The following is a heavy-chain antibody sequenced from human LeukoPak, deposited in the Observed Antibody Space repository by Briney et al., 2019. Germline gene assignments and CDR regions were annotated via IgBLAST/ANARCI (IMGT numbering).Heavy chain of an antibody. Sequence: GGSLRLSCAASGFTFSSYSMNWVRQAPGKGLEWVSSISSSSSYIYYADSVKGRFTICRDNAKNSLYLQMNSLRAEDTAVYYCARDPTSPLQYDYWGQGTLVTVSS. J-gene: IGHJ4*02. CDR3: ARDPTSPLQYDY. CDR1: GFTFSSYS. D-gene: IGHD4-11*01. V-gene: IGHV3-21*01. CDR2: ISSSSSYI.